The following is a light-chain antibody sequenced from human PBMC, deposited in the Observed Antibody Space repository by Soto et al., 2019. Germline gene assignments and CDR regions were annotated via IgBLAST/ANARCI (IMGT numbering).Light chain of an antibody. J-gene: IGKJ2*01. CDR2: LGS. Sequence: DIVMTQSPLSLPVTPGEPASISCRSSQSLLHSNGYNYLDWYLQKPGQSPQLLIYLGSNRASGVPDRFGGSGSGTDFPLKISRVEAEDFGVYYGMQALQPPPTFGRGTKREI. CDR1: QSLLHSNGYNY. CDR3: MQALQPPPT. V-gene: IGKV2-28*01.